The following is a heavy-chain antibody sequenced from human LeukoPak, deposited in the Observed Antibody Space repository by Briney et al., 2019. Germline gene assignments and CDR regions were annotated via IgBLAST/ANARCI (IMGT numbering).Heavy chain of an antibody. CDR1: GFTFSSYA. CDR2: ISGSGGST. Sequence: QPGGSLRLSCAASGFTFSSYAMSWVRQAPGKGLEWVSAISGSGGSTYYADSVKGRFTISRDNSKNTLYLQMNSLRAEDTAVYYCAKDLPRLIVVVPAAMPGYWGQGTLVTVSS. CDR3: AKDLPRLIVVVPAAMPGY. D-gene: IGHD2-2*01. V-gene: IGHV3-23*01. J-gene: IGHJ4*02.